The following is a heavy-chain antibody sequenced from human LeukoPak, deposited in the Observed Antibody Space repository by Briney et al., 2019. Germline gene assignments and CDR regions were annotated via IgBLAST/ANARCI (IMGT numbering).Heavy chain of an antibody. J-gene: IGHJ6*02. CDR3: AKPLQDTTVTTFPHYYYYGMDV. Sequence: PGGSLRLSCAASGFTFSSYAMSWVRQAPGKGLEWVSAISGSGGSTYYADSVKGRFTISRDNSKNTLYLQMNSLRAEDTAVYYCAKPLQDTTVTTFPHYYYYGMDVWGQGTTVTVSS. CDR1: GFTFSSYA. CDR2: ISGSGGST. D-gene: IGHD4-17*01. V-gene: IGHV3-23*01.